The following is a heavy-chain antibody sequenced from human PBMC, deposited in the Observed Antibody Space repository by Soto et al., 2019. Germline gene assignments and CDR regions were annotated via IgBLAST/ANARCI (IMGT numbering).Heavy chain of an antibody. CDR1: GYTFTSYY. D-gene: IGHD3-16*02. CDR3: ARDYRSGGGQHYYYYGMDV. CDR2: INPSGGST. V-gene: IGHV1-46*01. Sequence: ASVKVSCKASGYTFTSYYMHWVRQAPGQGLEWMGIINPSGGSTSYAQKFQGRVTMTRDTSTSTVYKELSSLRSEDTAVYYCARDYRSGGGQHYYYYGMDVWGQGTTVTVSS. J-gene: IGHJ6*02.